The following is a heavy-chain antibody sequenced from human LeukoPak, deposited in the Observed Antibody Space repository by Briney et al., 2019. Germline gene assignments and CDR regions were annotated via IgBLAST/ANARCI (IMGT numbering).Heavy chain of an antibody. CDR3: ARDLTGDLYTFFDY. Sequence: ASVKVSCKTTGYTFTGYHLHWVRQAPGQGLEWIAWIQSDSGDTNYAQKFQGRVTVTRDKFTRTSYIEVDRLSSDDTAVYYCARDLTGDLYTFFDYWGQGTLVTVSS. CDR2: IQSDSGDT. D-gene: IGHD3-16*02. J-gene: IGHJ4*02. V-gene: IGHV1-2*02. CDR1: GYTFTGYH.